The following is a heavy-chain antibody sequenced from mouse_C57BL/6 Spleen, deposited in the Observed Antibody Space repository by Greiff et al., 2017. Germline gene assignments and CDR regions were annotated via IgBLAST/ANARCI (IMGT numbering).Heavy chain of an antibody. CDR3: ARDDDDDDGDY. D-gene: IGHD2-4*01. V-gene: IGHV1-64*01. J-gene: IGHJ2*01. CDR2: IHPNSGST. CDR1: GYTFTSYW. Sequence: QVQLQQPGAELVKPGASVKLSCKASGYTFTSYWMHWVKQRPGPGLEWIGMIHPNSGSTNYNEKFKSKATLTVDKSSSTAYMQLISLTSEDSAVYDFARDDDDDDGDYWGQGTTLTVSS.